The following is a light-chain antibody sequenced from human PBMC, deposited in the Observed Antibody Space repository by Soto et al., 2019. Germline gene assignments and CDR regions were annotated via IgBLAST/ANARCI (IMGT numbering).Light chain of an antibody. CDR1: QSLLLSNGYNY. CDR2: LGS. Sequence: DIVMTQSPLSLPVTPGEPASISCRSSQSLLLSNGYNYLDWYLQKPGQSPQLLIYLGSHRAAGVPEKFSGSGSGTELTLRISRVEAEDVGVYYCMQALQTPRAFGPGTKVDIK. CDR3: MQALQTPRA. V-gene: IGKV2-28*01. J-gene: IGKJ3*01.